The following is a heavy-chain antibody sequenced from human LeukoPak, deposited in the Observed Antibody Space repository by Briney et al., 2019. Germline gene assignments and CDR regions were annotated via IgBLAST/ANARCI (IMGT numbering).Heavy chain of an antibody. Sequence: GGSLRLSCAASGFTFSSYEMNWVRQAPGKGLEWVSYISSSGSTIYYADSVKGRFTISRDNSKNTLYLQMNSLRVEDTAVYYCAKGDAGGFDYWGQGTLVTVSS. CDR1: GFTFSSYE. CDR2: ISSSGSTI. CDR3: AKGDAGGFDY. D-gene: IGHD3-10*01. J-gene: IGHJ4*02. V-gene: IGHV3-48*03.